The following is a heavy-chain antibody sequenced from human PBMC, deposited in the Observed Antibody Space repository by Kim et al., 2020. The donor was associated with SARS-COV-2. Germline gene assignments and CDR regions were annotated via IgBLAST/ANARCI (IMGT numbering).Heavy chain of an antibody. V-gene: IGHV5-10-1*01. CDR1: GYSFTSYW. CDR2: IDPSDSYT. CDR3: AGYLTGYFTGVRSFDY. Sequence: GESLKISCKGSGYSFTSYWISWVRQMPGKGLEWMGRIDPSDSYTNYSPSFQGHVTISADKSISTAYLQWGSLKASDTAMYYCAGYLTGYFTGVRSFDYWGQGTLVTVSS. J-gene: IGHJ4*02. D-gene: IGHD3-9*01.